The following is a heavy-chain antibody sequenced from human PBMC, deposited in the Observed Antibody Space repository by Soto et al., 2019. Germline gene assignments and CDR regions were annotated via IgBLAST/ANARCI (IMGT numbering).Heavy chain of an antibody. Sequence: EVQLVESGGGLVQPGGSLRLSCAASGFTFSTYDMHWVRQAPGKGLEWVSAIGTQHDAYYPDSVKGRFTTSRENANNSLDFQMNSLRAGDTAWYYWARQASYWHGGGGWFDPWGQGTLVTVSS. CDR2: IGTQHDA. J-gene: IGHJ5*02. CDR1: GFTFSTYD. D-gene: IGHD2-8*02. V-gene: IGHV3-13*01. CDR3: ARQASYWHGGGGWFDP.